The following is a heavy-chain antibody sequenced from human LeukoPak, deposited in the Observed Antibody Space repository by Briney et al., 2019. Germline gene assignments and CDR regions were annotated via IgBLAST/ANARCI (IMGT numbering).Heavy chain of an antibody. J-gene: IGHJ6*02. Sequence: GGSLRLSCAASGFTFSSYSMNWVRQAPGKGLEWVSSISSSSSYIYYADSVKGRFTISRDNAKNSLYLQMNSLRAEDTAVYYCASATGGWYAVASYYYGMDVWGQGTTVTVSS. CDR3: ASATGGWYAVASYYYGMDV. CDR2: ISSSSSYI. V-gene: IGHV3-21*01. D-gene: IGHD6-19*01. CDR1: GFTFSSYS.